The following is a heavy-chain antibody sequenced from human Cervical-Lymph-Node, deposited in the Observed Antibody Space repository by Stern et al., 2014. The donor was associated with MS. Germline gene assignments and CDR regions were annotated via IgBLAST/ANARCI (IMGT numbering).Heavy chain of an antibody. CDR2: IYWDDDK. J-gene: IGHJ4*02. CDR1: GFSLTTSRVA. Sequence: QITLKESGPTLVKPTQTLTLTCTFSGFSLTTSRVAVGWIRQPPGKALEWLAVIYWDDDKYYNASLRRRLTITKDTSKDQVVLTLTDLDPVDTATYCAHSTVLRNVGLTYFSDWGQGTLVTVSS. CDR3: AHSTVLRNVGLTYFSD. V-gene: IGHV2-5*02. D-gene: IGHD2/OR15-2a*01.